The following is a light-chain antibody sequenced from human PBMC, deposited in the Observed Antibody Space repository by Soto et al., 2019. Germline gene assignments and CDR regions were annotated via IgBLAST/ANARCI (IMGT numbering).Light chain of an antibody. J-gene: IGKJ1*01. CDR2: GAS. CDR1: QSVSSD. V-gene: IGKV3-15*01. Sequence: VVTQSPATLSVSPGETATLSCRASQSVSSDLAWYQQRPGQAPRLLIYGASTRATGIPARLRGSGSGTEFRLTISSLQSEDFATYYCQQYNTWHPKMAFGRGTKVDIK. CDR3: QQYNTWHPKMA.